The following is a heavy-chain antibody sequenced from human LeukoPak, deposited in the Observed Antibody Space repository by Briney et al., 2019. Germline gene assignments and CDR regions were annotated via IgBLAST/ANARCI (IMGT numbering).Heavy chain of an antibody. D-gene: IGHD3-10*01. J-gene: IGHJ4*02. CDR2: ISATSSTI. Sequence: PGGSLRLSCTASGFTFSSSAMNWVRHTPGKRLGWLSYISATSSTIYYADSVKGRFTVSRDNAQNSLYLQMNSLRAEDTAVYYCARLTRQLSGSTNDYWGQGTLVTVSS. CDR1: GFTFSSSA. V-gene: IGHV3-48*01. CDR3: ARLTRQLSGSTNDY.